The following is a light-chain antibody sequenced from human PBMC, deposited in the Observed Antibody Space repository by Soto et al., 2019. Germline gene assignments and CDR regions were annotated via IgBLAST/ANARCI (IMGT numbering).Light chain of an antibody. CDR3: QQYQGFPFT. V-gene: IGKV1-5*03. CDR2: SSS. J-gene: IGKJ2*01. Sequence: DIQMTQSPSTLSASVGDRVIITCRASQYINTWLAWYQQKPGRAPKLLIYSSSSLESGVPSRFSGSGSGSEFTLTISSLQSDDFATYYCQQYQGFPFTFGHGTKLEI. CDR1: QYINTW.